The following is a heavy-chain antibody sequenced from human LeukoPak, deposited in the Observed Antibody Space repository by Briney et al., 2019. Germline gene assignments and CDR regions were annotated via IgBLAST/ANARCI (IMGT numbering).Heavy chain of an antibody. D-gene: IGHD1-1*01. CDR2: IYYSGDT. V-gene: IGHV4-39*01. CDR3: ACPSKWERVDFDY. CDR1: GGSISSGTYH. Sequence: SSETLSLTCTVSGGSISSGTYHWGWIRQPPGKGLEWIGSIYYSGDTYYDPSLQSRVTISVDASKNQISLKLTSVTAADTAMYYCACPSKWERVDFDYWGQGTLVTVSS. J-gene: IGHJ4*02.